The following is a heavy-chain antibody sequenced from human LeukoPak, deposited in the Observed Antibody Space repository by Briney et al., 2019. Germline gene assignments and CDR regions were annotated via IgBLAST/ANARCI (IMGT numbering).Heavy chain of an antibody. V-gene: IGHV3-23*01. CDR1: TFSFRNFA. CDR3: ARKKWEPTSNDAFDM. D-gene: IGHD1-26*01. CDR2: ISDSGHRT. Sequence: GGSLRLPCAASTFSFRNFAMSWVRLAPGKGLEWVSGISDSGHRTDYADSVEGRFTISRDNSKNTLYLQMDSLRAEDTALYYCARKKWEPTSNDAFDMWGQGTMVTVSS. J-gene: IGHJ3*02.